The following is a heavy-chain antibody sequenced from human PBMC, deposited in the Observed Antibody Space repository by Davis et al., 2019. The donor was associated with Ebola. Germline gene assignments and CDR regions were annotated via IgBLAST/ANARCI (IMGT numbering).Heavy chain of an antibody. CDR2: IKQDGSEK. Sequence: GESLKISCAASGFTFSNYWMSWVRQAPGKGLEWVANIKQDGSEKYYVDSVKGRFTISRDNAKNSLYLQMNSLRAEDTAVYYCARGSCSGGSCYSGRDADAFDIWGQGTMVTVSS. CDR3: ARGSCSGGSCYSGRDADAFDI. J-gene: IGHJ3*02. D-gene: IGHD2-15*01. CDR1: GFTFSNYW. V-gene: IGHV3-7*04.